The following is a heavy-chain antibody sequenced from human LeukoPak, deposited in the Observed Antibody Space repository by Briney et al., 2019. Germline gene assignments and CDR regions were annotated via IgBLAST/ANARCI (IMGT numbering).Heavy chain of an antibody. D-gene: IGHD2-2*01. J-gene: IGHJ4*02. Sequence: ASVKVSCKASVYTFTNFYIHXVRQAPGXXXXXXGXXNPNSGDTSYAREFQDRVTLTRDTSLSTAYMELSRLRSDDTAVYFCARRPINCIITNCYVDYWGQGTLVTVSS. CDR2: XNPNSGDT. V-gene: IGHV1-2*02. CDR3: ARRPINCIITNCYVDY. CDR1: VYTFTNFY.